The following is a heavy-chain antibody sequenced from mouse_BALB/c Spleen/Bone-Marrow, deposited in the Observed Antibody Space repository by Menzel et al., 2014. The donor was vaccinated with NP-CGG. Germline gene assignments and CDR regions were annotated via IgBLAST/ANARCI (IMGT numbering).Heavy chain of an antibody. J-gene: IGHJ3*01. D-gene: IGHD2-4*01. CDR3: ARGYDYSSWFAY. Sequence: VQRVESGGGLVQPGGSLKLSCAASGFTFSNYGMSWVRQTPDKRLEMIATINVNGDTTYHPDSVKGRFTISRDNVKITLYLQMSSLKSEDTAMYYCARGYDYSSWFAYWGQGTLVTVSA. CDR1: GFTFSNYG. CDR2: INVNGDTT. V-gene: IGHV5-6-3*01.